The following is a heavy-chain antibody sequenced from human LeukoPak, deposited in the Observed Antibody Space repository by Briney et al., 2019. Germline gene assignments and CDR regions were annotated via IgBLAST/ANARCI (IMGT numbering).Heavy chain of an antibody. J-gene: IGHJ4*02. Sequence: GGSLRLSCAVSGFTLSDYYTDWVRQAPGKGLEWVGRMRNKANGYTTEYAASVKGRFSISRDDSKNSLYLQMNSLKTEDTAVYYCVRGGDSSNRKRSLGFWGQGTLVTVSS. CDR3: VRGGDSSNRKRSLGF. D-gene: IGHD6-13*01. CDR1: GFTLSDYY. V-gene: IGHV3-72*01. CDR2: MRNKANGYTT.